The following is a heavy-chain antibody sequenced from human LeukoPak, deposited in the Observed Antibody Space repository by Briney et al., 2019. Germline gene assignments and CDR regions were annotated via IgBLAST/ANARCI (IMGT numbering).Heavy chain of an antibody. CDR2: ISTNGGNT. D-gene: IGHD1-1*01. CDR3: ARVGTEVAFDL. J-gene: IGHJ3*01. V-gene: IGHV3-64*01. CDR1: GFTFSSYG. Sequence: GGSLRLSCAASGFTFSSYGMHWVRQAPGKGLEYVSAISTNGGNTYYANSVKGRFTISRDNSKNTLYLQMGSLRAEDMAVYYCARVGTEVAFDLWGQGTMVTVSS.